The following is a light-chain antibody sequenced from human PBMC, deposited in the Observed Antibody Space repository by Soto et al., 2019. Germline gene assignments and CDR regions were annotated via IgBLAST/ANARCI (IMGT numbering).Light chain of an antibody. CDR1: SSDVGGYNY. CDR2: AVN. Sequence: QSALTQPPSASGSPGQSVAISCTGTSSDVGGYNYVSWYQQHPGKAPKLMIYAVNKRPSGVPDRFSGSKSGNTASLTVSGLQAEDEADYYCSSYAGSSNVVGTGTKVTGL. CDR3: SSYAGSSNV. J-gene: IGLJ1*01. V-gene: IGLV2-8*01.